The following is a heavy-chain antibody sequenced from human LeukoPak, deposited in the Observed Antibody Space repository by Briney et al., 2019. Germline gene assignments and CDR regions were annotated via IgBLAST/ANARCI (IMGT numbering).Heavy chain of an antibody. D-gene: IGHD6-19*01. V-gene: IGHV4-4*07. CDR2: THTNGDI. Sequence: SETLSLSCIVSGVSITSDYCAWIRQPAWQGRGWIWRTHTNGDINYNPSLKSRVTMSVDTSKNQFSLNLSAVTAAETAVYYCTRGHGWTDYWGQGTLVAVPS. J-gene: IGHJ4*02. CDR3: TRGHGWTDY. CDR1: GVSITSDY.